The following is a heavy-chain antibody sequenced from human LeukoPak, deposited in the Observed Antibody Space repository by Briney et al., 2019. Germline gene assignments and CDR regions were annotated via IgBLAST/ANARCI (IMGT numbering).Heavy chain of an antibody. J-gene: IGHJ4*02. CDR3: ARDLTNYYDSSGYLDY. D-gene: IGHD3-22*01. CDR1: GFTFSDYY. Sequence: KPGGSLRLSCAASGFTFSDYYMSWIRQAPGKGLEWVSYISSSGSTIYYADSVKGRFTISRDNAKNSLYLQMNSLRAEDTAVYYCARDLTNYYDSSGYLDYWGQGTLVTVSS. V-gene: IGHV3-11*04. CDR2: ISSSGSTI.